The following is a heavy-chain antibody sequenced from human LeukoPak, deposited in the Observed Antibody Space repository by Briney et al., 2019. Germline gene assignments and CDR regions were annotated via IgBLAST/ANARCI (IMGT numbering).Heavy chain of an antibody. Sequence: GSLRLSCAASGFTFSSYAMSWVRQAPGKGLEWIGSIYYSGSTYYNPSLKSRVTISVDTSKNQFSLKLSSVTAADTAVYYCARHPRGSYYFDYWGQGTLVTVSS. V-gene: IGHV4-39*01. CDR3: ARHPRGSYYFDY. CDR2: IYYSGST. CDR1: GFTFSSYA. D-gene: IGHD1-26*01. J-gene: IGHJ4*02.